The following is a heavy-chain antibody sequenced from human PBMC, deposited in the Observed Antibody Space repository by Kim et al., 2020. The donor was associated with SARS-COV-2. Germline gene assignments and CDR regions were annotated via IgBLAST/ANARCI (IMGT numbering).Heavy chain of an antibody. V-gene: IGHV5-51*01. Sequence: GESLKISCKGSGYSFTSYWIGWVRQMPGKGLEWMGIIYPGDSDTRYSPSFQGQVTISADKSISTAYLQWSSLKASDTAIYYCARPRRIAVAGWFYDACDIWGQGTMVTVSS. CDR1: GYSFTSYW. J-gene: IGHJ3*02. CDR3: ARPRRIAVAGWFYDACDI. CDR2: IYPGDSDT. D-gene: IGHD6-19*01.